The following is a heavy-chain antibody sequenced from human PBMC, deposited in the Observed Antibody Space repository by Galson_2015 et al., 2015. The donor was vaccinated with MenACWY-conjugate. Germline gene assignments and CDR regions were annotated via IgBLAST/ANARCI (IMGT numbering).Heavy chain of an antibody. J-gene: IGHJ4*01. CDR3: ARPHTSGADRF. Sequence: QSGAEVKKPGESLKISCKGSGYDFTNYWIGWVRQMPGKGLEWMGVIYPRTSEIRYTPSFQGQVTISADKSISTATLQWRSLKASGPPIYYCARPHTSGADRFRGPGTPVTVPS. CDR1: GYDFTNYW. V-gene: IGHV5-51*01. D-gene: IGHD6-19*01. CDR2: IYPRTSEI.